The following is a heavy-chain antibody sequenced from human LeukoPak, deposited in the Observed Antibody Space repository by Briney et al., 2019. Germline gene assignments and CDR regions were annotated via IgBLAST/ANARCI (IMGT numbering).Heavy chain of an antibody. CDR3: ARRGSYYYDSSGYYLGY. CDR2: IIPIFGTA. CDR1: GGTFSSYA. Sequence: SVKVSCKASGGTFSSYAISWVRQAPGQGLEWMGRIIPIFGTANYAQKFQGRVTITTDESTSTAYMELSSLRSEDTAVYYCARRGSYYYDSSGYYLGYWGQGTLVTVSS. V-gene: IGHV1-69*05. J-gene: IGHJ4*02. D-gene: IGHD3-22*01.